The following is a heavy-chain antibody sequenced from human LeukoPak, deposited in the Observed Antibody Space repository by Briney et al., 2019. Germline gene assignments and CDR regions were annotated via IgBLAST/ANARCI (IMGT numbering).Heavy chain of an antibody. CDR3: ARSASSGYYYL. V-gene: IGHV4-59*08. CDR1: GGSISSYY. Sequence: SETLSLTCTVSGGSISSYYWSWIRRPPGKGLEWIGYIYYSGSTNYNPSLKSRVTISVDTSKNQFSLKLSSVTAADTAVYYCARSASSGYYYLWGQGTLVTVSS. J-gene: IGHJ4*02. CDR2: IYYSGST. D-gene: IGHD3-22*01.